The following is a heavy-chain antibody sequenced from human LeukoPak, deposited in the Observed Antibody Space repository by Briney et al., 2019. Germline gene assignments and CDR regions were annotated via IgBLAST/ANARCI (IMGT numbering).Heavy chain of an antibody. J-gene: IGHJ4*02. CDR2: IYYSGTA. CDR3: ARFSNAHGVKFDY. CDR1: GGSISSGDFY. D-gene: IGHD2-8*01. Sequence: KSSETLSLTCTVSGGSISSGDFYWSWVRQHPEKGLEWIGYIYYSGTAYYNPSLKSLVTMSVDTSKNQFSLKLDSVTAADTAVYYCARFSNAHGVKFDYWGQGTLVTVSS. V-gene: IGHV4-31*01.